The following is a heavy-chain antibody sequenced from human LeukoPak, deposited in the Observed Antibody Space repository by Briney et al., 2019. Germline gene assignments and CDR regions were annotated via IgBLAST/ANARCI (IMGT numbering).Heavy chain of an antibody. CDR3: ARDPVAARPNYYYMDV. J-gene: IGHJ6*03. CDR2: IKQDGSEK. CDR1: GGTFSSYW. V-gene: IGHV3-7*01. Sequence: ASVKVSCKASGGTFSSYWMSWVRQAPGKGLEWVANIKQDGSEKYYVDSVKGRFTISRDNAKNSLYLQMNSLRAEDTAVYYCARDPVAARPNYYYMDVWGKGTTVTVSS. D-gene: IGHD6-6*01.